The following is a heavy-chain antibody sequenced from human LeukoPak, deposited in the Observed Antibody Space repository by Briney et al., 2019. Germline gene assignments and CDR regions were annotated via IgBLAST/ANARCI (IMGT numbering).Heavy chain of an antibody. D-gene: IGHD4-17*01. CDR1: GYTFTSYA. Sequence: ASVKVSCKASGYTFTSYAMHWVRQAPGQRLEWMGWINAGSGNTKYSQKFQGRVTITRDTSASTAYMELSSLRSEDTAVYYCARDPSGDYGFDYWGQGTLVTVSS. J-gene: IGHJ4*02. V-gene: IGHV1-3*01. CDR3: ARDPSGDYGFDY. CDR2: INAGSGNT.